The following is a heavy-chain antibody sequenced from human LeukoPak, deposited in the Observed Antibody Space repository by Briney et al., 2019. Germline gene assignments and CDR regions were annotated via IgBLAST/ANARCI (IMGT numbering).Heavy chain of an antibody. V-gene: IGHV3-53*01. D-gene: IGHD5-24*01. J-gene: IGHJ4*02. CDR3: ARVGEKAFHLWPEIDY. CDR2: IYTGGGT. Sequence: GGSLRLSCAASGFTVSTNYMSWVRQAPGKGLEWVSAIYTGGGTFYADSVKGRFIISRDNSKNTLYLQINSLRAEDTAVFYCARVGEKAFHLWPEIDYWGQGTLVTVSS. CDR1: GFTVSTNY.